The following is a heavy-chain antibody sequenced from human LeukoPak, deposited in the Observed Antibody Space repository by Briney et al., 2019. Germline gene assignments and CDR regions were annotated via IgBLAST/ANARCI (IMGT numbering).Heavy chain of an antibody. V-gene: IGHV4-31*03. CDR2: IYYSGST. D-gene: IGHD6-6*01. CDR1: GGSISSGGYY. Sequence: SETLSLTCTVSGGSISSGGYYWSWIRQHPGKGLEWIGYIYYSGSTYYNPSLKSRVTISADTSKNQFSLKLSSVTAADTAVYYCARLERSSSGVYFDYWGQGTLVTVSS. J-gene: IGHJ4*02. CDR3: ARLERSSSGVYFDY.